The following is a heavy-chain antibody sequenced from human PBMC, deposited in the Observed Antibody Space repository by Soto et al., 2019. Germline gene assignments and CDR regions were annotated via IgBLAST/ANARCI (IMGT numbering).Heavy chain of an antibody. Sequence: SETLSLTCTVSGGSISGYYWSWIRQPPGKGLEWIGYIYSSGSTNYNPSLQSRVTISVDTSKNQFSLKVSSVTAADTAVYYCARLACSSTRCFTYFDYWGQGALVTVSS. CDR3: ARLACSSTRCFTYFDY. CDR2: IYSSGST. J-gene: IGHJ4*02. D-gene: IGHD2-2*02. V-gene: IGHV4-59*08. CDR1: GGSISGYY.